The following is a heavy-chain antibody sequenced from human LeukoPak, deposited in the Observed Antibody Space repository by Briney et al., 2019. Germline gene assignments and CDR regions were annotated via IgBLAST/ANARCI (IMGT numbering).Heavy chain of an antibody. V-gene: IGHV4-39*01. CDR1: GGSISSSSYY. D-gene: IGHD1-26*01. Sequence: SETLSLTCTVSGGSISSSSYYWGWIRQPPGKGLEWIGSIYYSGSTYYNPSLKSRVTISVDTSKNQFSLKLSSVTAADTAVYYCASIVGATVSFDYWGQGTLVTVSS. CDR2: IYYSGST. CDR3: ASIVGATVSFDY. J-gene: IGHJ4*02.